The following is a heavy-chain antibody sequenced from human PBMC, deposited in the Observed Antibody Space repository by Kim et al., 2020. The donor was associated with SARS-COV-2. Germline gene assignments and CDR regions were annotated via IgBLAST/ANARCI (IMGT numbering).Heavy chain of an antibody. J-gene: IGHJ6*03. D-gene: IGHD3-3*01. CDR1: GGSFSGYY. V-gene: IGHV4-34*01. Sequence: SETLSLTCAVYGGSFSGYYWSWIRQPPGKGLEWIGEINHSGSTNYNPSLKSRVTISVDTSKNQFSLKLSSVTAADTAVYYCARVNTIFGVVISAHMDVWGKGTTVTVSS. CDR2: INHSGST. CDR3: ARVNTIFGVVISAHMDV.